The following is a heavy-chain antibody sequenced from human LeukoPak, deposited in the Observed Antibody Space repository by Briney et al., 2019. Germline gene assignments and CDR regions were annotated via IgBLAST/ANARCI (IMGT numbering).Heavy chain of an antibody. J-gene: IGHJ4*02. V-gene: IGHV3-21*01. CDR3: ARGRGFGYGPGDY. D-gene: IGHD4-17*01. CDR2: ISSSSSYI. Sequence: GGSLRLSCAASGFTFSSYEMNWVRQAPGKGLEWVSSISSSSSYIYYADSVKGRFTISRDNAKNSLYLQMNSLRAEDTAVYYCARGRGFGYGPGDYWGQGTLVTVSS. CDR1: GFTFSSYE.